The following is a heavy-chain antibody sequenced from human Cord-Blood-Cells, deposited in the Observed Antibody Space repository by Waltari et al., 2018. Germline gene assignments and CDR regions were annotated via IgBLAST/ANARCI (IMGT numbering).Heavy chain of an antibody. Sequence: QVQLQESGPGLVKPSETLSLTCAVSGYSISSGYYWGWIRQPPGKGLEWIGSIYHSGSTLDNPSLKSRVTISVDTSKNPFSLKLSSVTAADTAVYYCARDGVVPAAIHNWFDPWGQGTLVTVSS. CDR2: IYHSGST. V-gene: IGHV4-38-2*02. CDR1: GYSISSGYY. J-gene: IGHJ5*02. CDR3: ARDGVVPAAIHNWFDP. D-gene: IGHD2-2*01.